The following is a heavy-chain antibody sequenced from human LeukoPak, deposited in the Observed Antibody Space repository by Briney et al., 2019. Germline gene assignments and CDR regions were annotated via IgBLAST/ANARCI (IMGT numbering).Heavy chain of an antibody. Sequence: GRTLRLSRSVSVFTYRTYDMNWVPEAPGKGLECVSYISSRSKFIYYAGSVKGRFTISRDNANNLLFLKMGSLRDEDTAVYYCARYVGPNIAVAGSDFWGQGTLVTVSS. J-gene: IGHJ4*02. V-gene: IGHV3-21*01. D-gene: IGHD6-19*01. CDR1: VFTYRTYD. CDR2: ISSRSKFI. CDR3: ARYVGPNIAVAGSDF.